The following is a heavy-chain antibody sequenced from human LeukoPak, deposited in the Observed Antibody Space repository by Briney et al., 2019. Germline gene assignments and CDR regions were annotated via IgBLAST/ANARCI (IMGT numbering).Heavy chain of an antibody. Sequence: GGSLRLSCAASGFTFNTYWMRWVRQAPGKGLVWVSRDSPDGTGTNYAGSVKGRFTISRDNAKNTLYLQLNSLRVEDMAVYYCARGASSGYRIDYWSQGTLVTVSS. V-gene: IGHV3-74*01. CDR3: ARGASSGYRIDY. CDR2: DSPDGTGT. J-gene: IGHJ4*02. D-gene: IGHD3-10*01. CDR1: GFTFNTYW.